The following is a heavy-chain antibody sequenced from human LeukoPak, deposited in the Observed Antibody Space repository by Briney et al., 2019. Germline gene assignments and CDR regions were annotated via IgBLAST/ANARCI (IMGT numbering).Heavy chain of an antibody. CDR2: ISWDGGST. V-gene: IGHV3-43*01. Sequence: GGSLRLSCAASGFTFYDYTMHWVRQAPGKGLEWVSLISWDGGSTYYADSVKGRFTISRDNSKNSLYLQMNSLRTEDTALYYCAKDTGSGSYSGSPLYYGMDVWGQGTTVTVSS. D-gene: IGHD3-10*01. CDR1: GFTFYDYT. CDR3: AKDTGSGSYSGSPLYYGMDV. J-gene: IGHJ6*02.